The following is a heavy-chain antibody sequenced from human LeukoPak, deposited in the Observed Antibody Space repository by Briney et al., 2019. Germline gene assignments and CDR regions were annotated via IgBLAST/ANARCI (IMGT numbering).Heavy chain of an antibody. Sequence: GGSLRLSCAASGFTFSSYAMSWVRQAPGKGLEWVSAIGGSGGSTYYADSVKGRFTISRDNSKNTLYLQMNSLRAEDTAVYYCAKWTKPRSGSFEWGQGTLVTVSS. CDR1: GFTFSSYA. J-gene: IGHJ4*02. CDR3: AKWTKPRSGSFE. CDR2: IGGSGGST. V-gene: IGHV3-23*01. D-gene: IGHD1-26*01.